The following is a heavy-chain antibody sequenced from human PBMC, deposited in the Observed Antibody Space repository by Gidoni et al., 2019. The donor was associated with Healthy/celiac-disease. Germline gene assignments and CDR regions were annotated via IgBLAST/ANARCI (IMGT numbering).Heavy chain of an antibody. V-gene: IGHV3-33*01. Sequence: QPGRSLRLSCAASGFTFSSYGMHWVRQAPGKGLEWVAVIWYDGSNKYYADSAKGRFTISRDNSKNTLYLQMNSLRAEDTAVYYCARDALNGPPSNYFQHWGQGTLVTVSS. CDR2: IWYDGSNK. CDR1: GFTFSSYG. D-gene: IGHD2-8*01. J-gene: IGHJ1*01. CDR3: ARDALNGPPSNYFQH.